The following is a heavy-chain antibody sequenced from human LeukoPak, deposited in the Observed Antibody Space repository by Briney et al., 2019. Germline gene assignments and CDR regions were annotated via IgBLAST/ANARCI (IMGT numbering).Heavy chain of an antibody. CDR3: ARDRGYCSGGSCYSLSHPQYYFDY. V-gene: IGHV1-69*05. J-gene: IGHJ4*02. CDR1: GYTFTTYY. Sequence: SVKVSCKASGYTFTTYYMHWVRQAPGQGLEGMGGIIPIFGTANYAQKFQGRVTITTDESTSTAYMELSSLRSEDTAVYYCARDRGYCSGGSCYSLSHPQYYFDYWGQGTLVTVSS. CDR2: IIPIFGTA. D-gene: IGHD2-15*01.